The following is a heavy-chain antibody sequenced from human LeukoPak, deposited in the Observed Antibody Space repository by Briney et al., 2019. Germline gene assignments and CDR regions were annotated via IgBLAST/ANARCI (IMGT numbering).Heavy chain of an antibody. Sequence: GGSLRLSCAASGLTVSSDYMSWVSQAPGKGLEWVSVIYSGGGTYYADSVRGRFTISRDNSKNTLYLQLNSLRAEDTAVYYCARYPYSTSSWSGPWGQGTLVTVSS. CDR2: IYSGGGT. CDR3: ARYPYSTSSWSGP. V-gene: IGHV3-66*01. J-gene: IGHJ5*02. D-gene: IGHD6-6*01. CDR1: GLTVSSDY.